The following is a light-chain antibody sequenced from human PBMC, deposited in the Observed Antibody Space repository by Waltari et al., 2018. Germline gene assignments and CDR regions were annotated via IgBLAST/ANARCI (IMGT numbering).Light chain of an antibody. CDR2: EFT. CDR1: IGDVGGYNL. J-gene: IGLJ2*01. CDR3: CASSGSVTSVL. V-gene: IGLV2-23*02. Sequence: QSALTQPASVSGSPGQSITISCTGSIGDVGGYNLVSWYQQFPGRAPKLLLYEFTRRPSGVCGRLSGSESGDTAALTISGLQAEDEAHYDCCASSGSVTSVLFGGGTMVTVL.